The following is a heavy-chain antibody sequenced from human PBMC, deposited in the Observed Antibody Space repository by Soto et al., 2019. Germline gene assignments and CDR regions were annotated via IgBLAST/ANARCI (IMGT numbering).Heavy chain of an antibody. J-gene: IGHJ4*02. Sequence: PGGSLRLSCSASGLNFGTYDMNWVRQAPGRGLEYVSGISSNGARTYYADSVKGRLTISRDNSKNTLYLQMSSLRAEDTAVYYCVTLYSGYWGQGTLVTVS. CDR2: ISSNGART. CDR3: VTLYSGY. D-gene: IGHD6-13*01. CDR1: GLNFGTYD. V-gene: IGHV3-64D*06.